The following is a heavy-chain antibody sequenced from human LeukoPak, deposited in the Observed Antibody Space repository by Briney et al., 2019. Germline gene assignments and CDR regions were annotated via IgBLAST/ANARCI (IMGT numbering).Heavy chain of an antibody. CDR2: ISWNSGSI. CDR3: ARVRRPAVVLDALDS. J-gene: IGHJ3*02. CDR1: GFTFDDYA. V-gene: IGHV3-9*01. Sequence: GGSLRLSCAASGFTFDDYAMHWVRQAPGKGLEWVSGISWNSGSIGYADSVKGRFTISRDNAKNSLYLQMSSLRAEDTAVYYCARVRRPAVVLDALDSWGQGTMVTVSS. D-gene: IGHD2-2*01.